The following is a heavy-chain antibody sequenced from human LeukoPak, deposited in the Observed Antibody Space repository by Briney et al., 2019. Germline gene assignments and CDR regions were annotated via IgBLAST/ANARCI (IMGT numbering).Heavy chain of an antibody. CDR2: LNPDGSAK. D-gene: IGHD5-12*01. CDR3: ARDRAYDVFDY. Sequence: LAGGSLRLSCAASGFTFSSSWMAWVLRAPGKGLQWVANLNPDGSAKNYVDSVRGRFSISRDNAQNSLYLQINSLRAEDTAVYYCARDRAYDVFDYWGQGTLVTVSS. CDR1: GFTFSSSW. V-gene: IGHV3-7*01. J-gene: IGHJ4*02.